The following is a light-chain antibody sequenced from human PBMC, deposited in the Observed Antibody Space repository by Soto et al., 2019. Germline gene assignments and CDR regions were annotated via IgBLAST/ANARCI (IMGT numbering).Light chain of an antibody. J-gene: IGKJ4*01. CDR1: QSVSSY. CDR2: DAS. V-gene: IGKV3-11*01. CDR3: RQRSNWLT. Sequence: EIVLTQSPATLSLSPGERATLSCRASQSVSSYLAWYQQKPGRAPRLLIYDASNRATGIPARFSGSGSGTDFTLTISSLEPEDFAVYYCRQRSNWLTFGGGTKVDIK.